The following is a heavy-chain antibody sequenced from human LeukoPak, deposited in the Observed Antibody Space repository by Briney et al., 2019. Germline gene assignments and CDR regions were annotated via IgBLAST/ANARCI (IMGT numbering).Heavy chain of an antibody. J-gene: IGHJ4*02. V-gene: IGHV3-21*01. D-gene: IGHD5-18*01. CDR2: INSTSSYK. CDR3: AREGGYSYGRVDS. CDR1: GVTFSSYS. Sequence: GGALRLSCAASGVTFSSYSMNGVRQAPGKGLEWGSSINSTSSYKYYADSVKGRFSISRDNAKNSMYLQMNSVRAEDTAVYYCAREGGYSYGRVDSWGQGTLVTVSS.